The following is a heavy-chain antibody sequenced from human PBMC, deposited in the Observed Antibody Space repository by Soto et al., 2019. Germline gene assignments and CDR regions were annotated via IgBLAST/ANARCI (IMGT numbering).Heavy chain of an antibody. J-gene: IGHJ3*01. V-gene: IGHV3-30*03. CDR3: ARGGSFDV. D-gene: IGHD3-10*01. CDR1: GFTFNNYG. Sequence: QEQVVESGGGVVQPGRSLRLSCTASGFTFNNYGLHWVRQAPGKGLEWVALLTSGGSHKFDSESVKGRFTISRDFSKNTLFLQMDSLRTEEMAVYYCARGGSFDVWGRGTMVTVSS. CDR2: LTSGGSHK.